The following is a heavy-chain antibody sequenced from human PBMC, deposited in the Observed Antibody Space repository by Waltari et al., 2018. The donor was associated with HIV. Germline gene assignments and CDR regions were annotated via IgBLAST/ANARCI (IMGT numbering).Heavy chain of an antibody. CDR1: GSTFRRYA. CDR3: ARDIVSSHAY. Sequence: QVQLVESGGGVVQPGRSLSLSCAASGSTFRRYAMHWVRQAPGKGLGGVTVISYDGGSKYYADSVKGRFTISRDNSKNTLYLQMNSLRAEDTAVYYCARDIVSSHAYWGQGALVTVSS. CDR2: ISYDGGSK. J-gene: IGHJ4*02. D-gene: IGHD3-16*02. V-gene: IGHV3-30*01.